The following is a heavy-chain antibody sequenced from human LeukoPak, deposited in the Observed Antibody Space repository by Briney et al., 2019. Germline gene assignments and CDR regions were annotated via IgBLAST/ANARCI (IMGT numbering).Heavy chain of an antibody. CDR3: GRFTRSGDSVY. V-gene: IGHV3-7*04. J-gene: IGHJ4*02. CDR1: GFTFSSYW. Sequence: GGSLRLSCAASGFTFSSYWMSWVRQAPGKGLEWVAIINQDGSEKQYVDSVRGRFAISRDNAENPLYLQVNSLKAEDTAVYYCGRFTRSGDSVYWGQGTLVTVSS. CDR2: INQDGSEK. D-gene: IGHD7-27*01.